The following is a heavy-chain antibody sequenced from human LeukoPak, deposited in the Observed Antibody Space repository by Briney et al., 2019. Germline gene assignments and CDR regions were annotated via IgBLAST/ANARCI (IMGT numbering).Heavy chain of an antibody. CDR1: GGSISSYY. V-gene: IGHV4-59*01. Sequence: SETLSLTCTVSGGSISSYYWSWIRQPPGKGLEWIGYIYYSGSTNYNPSLKSRVTISVDTSKNQFSLKLSSVTAADTAVYYCARSFWSYYYMDVWGKGTTVTVS. D-gene: IGHD2-8*02. CDR2: IYYSGST. CDR3: ARSFWSYYYMDV. J-gene: IGHJ6*03.